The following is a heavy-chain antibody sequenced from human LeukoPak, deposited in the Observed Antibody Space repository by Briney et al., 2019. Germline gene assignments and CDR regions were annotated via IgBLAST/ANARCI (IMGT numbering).Heavy chain of an antibody. J-gene: IGHJ4*02. Sequence: GGSLRLSSAASGFTFSSYGMHWVRQAPGKGLEWVAVISYDGSNKYYADCVKGRFTISRDNAKNSLYLQMNSLRAEDTAVYYCARPHSINYYDSSGTDYFDYWGQGTLVTVSS. CDR3: ARPHSINYYDSSGTDYFDY. CDR2: ISYDGSNK. V-gene: IGHV3-30*03. CDR1: GFTFSSYG. D-gene: IGHD3-22*01.